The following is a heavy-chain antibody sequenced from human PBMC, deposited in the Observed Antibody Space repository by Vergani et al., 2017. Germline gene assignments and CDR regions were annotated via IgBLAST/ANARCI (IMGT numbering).Heavy chain of an antibody. CDR2: INNDGHT. CDR3: AVRPLVNRVGGEIVTKRTFDY. CDR1: GESFSSFY. D-gene: IGHD3-10*01. V-gene: IGHV4-34*02. Sequence: QVQLQQWGAGVVKPSGTLYLTCAVFGESFSSFYWSWIRQPPGKGLEWIGEINNDGHTNYNPSLESRVTVSRETTKNQFSLILMSVTAADTAMYYCAVRPLVNRVGGEIVTKRTFDYWSQGSLVTVSS. J-gene: IGHJ4*02.